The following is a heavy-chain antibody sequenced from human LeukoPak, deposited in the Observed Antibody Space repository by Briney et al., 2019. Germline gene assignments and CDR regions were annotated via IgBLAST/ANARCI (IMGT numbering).Heavy chain of an antibody. CDR3: AKDPVRSGSSDPYYYYYYMDV. D-gene: IGHD3-10*01. V-gene: IGHV3-30*18. CDR1: GFTFSSYG. Sequence: GGSLRLSCAASGFTFSSYGMHWVRQAPGKGLEWVAVISYDGSNKYYADSVKGRFTISRDNSKNTLYLQMNSLRAEDTAVYYCAKDPVRSGSSDPYYYYYYMDVWGKGTTVTVSS. J-gene: IGHJ6*03. CDR2: ISYDGSNK.